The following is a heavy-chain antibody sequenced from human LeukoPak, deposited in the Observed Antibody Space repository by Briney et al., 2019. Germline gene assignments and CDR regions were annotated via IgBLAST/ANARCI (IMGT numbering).Heavy chain of an antibody. D-gene: IGHD4-23*01. CDR3: ASEVVAYGGNSEAFDI. V-gene: IGHV1-46*01. J-gene: IGHJ3*02. Sequence: ASVTVSCTASGYTFTSYYMHWVRQAPGQGLEWMGIINPSGGSTSYAQKFQGRVTMTRDTSTSTVYMELSSLRSEDTAVYYCASEVVAYGGNSEAFDIWGQGTMVTVSS. CDR2: INPSGGST. CDR1: GYTFTSYY.